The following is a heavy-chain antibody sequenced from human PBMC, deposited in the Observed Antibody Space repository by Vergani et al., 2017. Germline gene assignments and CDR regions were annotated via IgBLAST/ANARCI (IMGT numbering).Heavy chain of an antibody. Sequence: EVQLVQSGAEVKKPGESLKISCKGSGYSFTNYWIGWVRQMPGKGLEWVGIIYPGDSDTRYSPSFQGQVTISADRSISTAYLQWPSLKASDTAMYYCARVPTASAGYCSSTSCYALGYYYYMDVWGKGTTVTVSS. CDR2: IYPGDSDT. D-gene: IGHD2-2*03. CDR3: ARVPTASAGYCSSTSCYALGYYYYMDV. V-gene: IGHV5-51*03. CDR1: GYSFTNYW. J-gene: IGHJ6*03.